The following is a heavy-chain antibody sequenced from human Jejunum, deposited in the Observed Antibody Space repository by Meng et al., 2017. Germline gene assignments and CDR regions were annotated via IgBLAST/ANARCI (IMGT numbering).Heavy chain of an antibody. J-gene: IGHJ4*02. Sequence: QIQLQQSGPGLVKPSQTLSLTCAISGDSVSSNSAGWNWIRQSPSRGLEWLGRTYYRSKWYIDYAVPVKSRITINPDTSKNQFSLHLNSVTPEDTAVYYCAGGGLVRSTRGYFDYWGQGTLVTGSS. V-gene: IGHV6-1*01. CDR1: GDSVSSNSAG. CDR2: TYYRSKWYI. CDR3: AGGGLVRSTRGYFDY. D-gene: IGHD1-26*01.